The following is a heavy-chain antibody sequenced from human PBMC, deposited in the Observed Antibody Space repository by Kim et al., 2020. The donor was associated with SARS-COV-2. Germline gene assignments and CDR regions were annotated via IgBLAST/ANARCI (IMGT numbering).Heavy chain of an antibody. Sequence: SVKVSCKASGGTFSSYAISWVRQAPGQGLEWMGGIIPIFGTANYAQKFQGRVTITADESTSTAYMELSSLRSEDTAVYYCARAGKIDNLACDYWGQGTLVTVSS. V-gene: IGHV1-69*13. CDR2: IIPIFGTA. CDR1: GGTFSSYA. CDR3: ARAGKIDNLACDY. J-gene: IGHJ4*02. D-gene: IGHD1-1*01.